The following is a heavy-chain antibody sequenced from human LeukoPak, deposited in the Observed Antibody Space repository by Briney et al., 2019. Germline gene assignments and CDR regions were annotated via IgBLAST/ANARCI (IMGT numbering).Heavy chain of an antibody. CDR3: ARQFGSGSYYTYIQDYYYGMDV. D-gene: IGHD3-10*01. CDR1: GYRFTSYW. Sequence: GESLKISCKGSGYRFTSYWIGWVRQMPGKGLEWMGIIYPGDSDTRYSPSFQGQVTISADKSISTAYLQWSSLKASDTAMYYCARQFGSGSYYTYIQDYYYGMDVWGQGTTVTVSS. V-gene: IGHV5-51*01. CDR2: IYPGDSDT. J-gene: IGHJ6*02.